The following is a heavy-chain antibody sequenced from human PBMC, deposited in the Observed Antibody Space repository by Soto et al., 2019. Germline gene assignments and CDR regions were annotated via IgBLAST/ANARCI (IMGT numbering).Heavy chain of an antibody. CDR1: GGSISSGGYY. CDR3: ARKEVRGVAAFDI. CDR2: IYYSGST. D-gene: IGHD3-10*01. J-gene: IGHJ3*02. Sequence: QVQLQESGPGLVKPSQTLSLTCTVSGGSISSGGYYWSWIRQHPGKGLEWIGYIYYSGSTYYNPSLKSRVTISVDTSKNQFSLQLSSVTAADTAVCYCARKEVRGVAAFDIWGQGTMVTVSS. V-gene: IGHV4-31*03.